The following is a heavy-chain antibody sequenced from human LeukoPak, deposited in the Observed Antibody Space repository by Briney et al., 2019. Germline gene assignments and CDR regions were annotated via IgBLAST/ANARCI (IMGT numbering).Heavy chain of an antibody. D-gene: IGHD3-22*01. CDR2: INHSGST. CDR1: GGSFRGYY. CDR3: ARVKRITMIVVVTKEYYFDY. V-gene: IGHV4-34*01. J-gene: IGHJ4*02. Sequence: SETLSLTCAVYGGSFRGYYWSWIRQPPGKGLEWIGEINHSGSTNYNPSLKSRVTISVDTSKHQFSLKLSSVTAADTAVYYCARVKRITMIVVVTKEYYFDYWGQGTLVTISS.